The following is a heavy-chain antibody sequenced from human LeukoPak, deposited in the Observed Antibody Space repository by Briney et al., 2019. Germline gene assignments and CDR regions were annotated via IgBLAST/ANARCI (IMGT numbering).Heavy chain of an antibody. V-gene: IGHV4-38-2*01. D-gene: IGHD3-16*02. CDR3: ARGEMITFGGVIVVPVGAFDI. Sequence: PSETLSLTCAVSGYPISSGYYWGWIRQPPGKGLEWIGSIYHSGSTYYNPSLKSRVTISVDTSKNQFSLKLSSVTAADTAVYYCARGEMITFGGVIVVPVGAFDIWGQGTMVTVSS. CDR2: IYHSGST. J-gene: IGHJ3*02. CDR1: GYPISSGYY.